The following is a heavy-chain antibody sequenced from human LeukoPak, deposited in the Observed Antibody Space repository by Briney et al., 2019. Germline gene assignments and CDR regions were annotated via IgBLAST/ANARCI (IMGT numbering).Heavy chain of an antibody. D-gene: IGHD3-22*01. CDR3: AREAYYDSSGSDY. Sequence: TGGSLRLSCAASGFTFSSYSMNWVRQAPGKGLEWVSSISSSSSYIYYVDSVKGRFTISRDNAKDSLYLQMNSLRAEDTAVYYCAREAYYDSSGSDYWGQGALVTVSS. J-gene: IGHJ4*02. V-gene: IGHV3-21*01. CDR2: ISSSSSYI. CDR1: GFTFSSYS.